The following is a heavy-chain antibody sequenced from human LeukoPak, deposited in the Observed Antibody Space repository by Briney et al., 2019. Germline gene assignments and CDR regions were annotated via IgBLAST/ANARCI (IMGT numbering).Heavy chain of an antibody. Sequence: ASVKVSCKVSGYTLTELSMHWVRQAPGKGLEWMRGFDPEDGETIFAQKFQGRVTMTEDTSTDTAYMELSSLRSEDTAVYYCATAIAAWSLGDYWGQGTLVTVSS. D-gene: IGHD6-13*01. V-gene: IGHV1-24*01. J-gene: IGHJ4*02. CDR3: ATAIAAWSLGDY. CDR1: GYTLTELS. CDR2: FDPEDGET.